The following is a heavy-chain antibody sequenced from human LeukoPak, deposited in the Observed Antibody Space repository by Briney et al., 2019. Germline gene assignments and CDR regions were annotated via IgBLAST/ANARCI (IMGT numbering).Heavy chain of an antibody. D-gene: IGHD1-1*01. J-gene: IGHJ4*02. CDR3: ARTSGAFDY. Sequence: GGSLRLSCAASGFIFSNYAMQWVRQAPGMGLEWVAFIRYDGGNTYYADSVKGRFTISRDNAKNSLYLQMNSLRAEDTAVYYCARTSGAFDYWGQGTLVTVSS. V-gene: IGHV3-30*02. CDR2: IRYDGGNT. CDR1: GFIFSNYA.